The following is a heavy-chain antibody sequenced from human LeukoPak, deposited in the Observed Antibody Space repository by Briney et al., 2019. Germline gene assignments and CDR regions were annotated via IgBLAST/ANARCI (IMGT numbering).Heavy chain of an antibody. CDR1: GSSISSSSYY. Sequence: SETLSLTCSISGSSISSSSYYWGWIRQPPGEGLEWIGSFYYSGNTYYNPSLKSRVTISVDTSKNEFSLNLRSVTAADTAVYYCARTAGIAVAGSRQYFDYWGQGMLVTVSS. V-gene: IGHV4-39*01. CDR3: ARTAGIAVAGSRQYFDY. CDR2: FYYSGNT. J-gene: IGHJ4*02. D-gene: IGHD6-19*01.